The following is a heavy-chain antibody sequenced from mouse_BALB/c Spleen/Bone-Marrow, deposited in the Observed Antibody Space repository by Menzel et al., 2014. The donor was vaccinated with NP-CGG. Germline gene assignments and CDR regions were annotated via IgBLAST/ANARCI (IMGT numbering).Heavy chain of an antibody. J-gene: IGHJ3*01. CDR1: GFTFNTYA. D-gene: IGHD2-2*01. CDR2: IRSKSNNYAT. CDR3: VRHEGGYGYDAWFAY. V-gene: IGHV10-1*02. Sequence: EVMLVESGGGLVQPKGSLKLSCAASGFTFNTYAMNWVRQAPGKGLEWVARIRSKSNNYATYYADSVKDRFTISRDDSQSMLYLQVNNLKTEDTAMYYCVRHEGGYGYDAWFAYWGQGTLVTVSA.